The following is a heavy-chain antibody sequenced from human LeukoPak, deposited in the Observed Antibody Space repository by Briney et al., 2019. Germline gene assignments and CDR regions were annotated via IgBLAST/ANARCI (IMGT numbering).Heavy chain of an antibody. D-gene: IGHD2-2*01. CDR1: GGTFSSYA. CDR3: ARDIVVVPAFPPYYYYGMDV. J-gene: IGHJ6*04. Sequence: ATSVKVSCTASGGTFSSYAISGVRQAPGQGLEWMGGIIPIFGTANYAQKFQGRVTITADESTSTAYMELSSLRSEDTAVYYCARDIVVVPAFPPYYYYGMDVWGKGTTVTVSS. V-gene: IGHV1-69*13. CDR2: IIPIFGTA.